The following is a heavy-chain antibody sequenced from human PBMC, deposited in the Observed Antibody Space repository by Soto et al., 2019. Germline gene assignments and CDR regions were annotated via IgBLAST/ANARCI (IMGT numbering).Heavy chain of an antibody. CDR2: IYYSGST. Sequence: SETLSLTCTVSGGSISSSSYYWGWIRQPPGKGLEWIGSIYYSGSTYYNPSLKSRVTISVDTSKNQFSLKLSSVTAADTAVYYCAKNKYHVSAPSAFGGKGTLVPVSS. D-gene: IGHD1-26*01. CDR1: GGSISSSSYY. J-gene: IGHJ4*02. CDR3: AKNKYHVSAPSAF. V-gene: IGHV4-39*01.